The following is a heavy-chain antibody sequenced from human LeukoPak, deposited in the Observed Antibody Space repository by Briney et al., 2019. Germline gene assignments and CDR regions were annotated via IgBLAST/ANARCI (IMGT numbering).Heavy chain of an antibody. J-gene: IGHJ5*02. CDR1: GGSFSGYY. V-gene: IGHV4-34*01. CDR3: ARGYYDFWSGYYFWGNVSSNWFDP. CDR2: INHSGST. D-gene: IGHD3-3*01. Sequence: SETLSLTCAVSGGSFSGYYWSWIRQPPGKGLEWIGEINHSGSTNYNPSLKSRIFISVDTSRNQFSLKLSSVTAADTAVYYCARGYYDFWSGYYFWGNVSSNWFDPWGQGTLVTVSS.